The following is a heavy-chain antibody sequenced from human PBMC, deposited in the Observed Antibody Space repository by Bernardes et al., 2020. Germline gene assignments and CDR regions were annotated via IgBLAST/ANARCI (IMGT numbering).Heavy chain of an antibody. J-gene: IGHJ6*04. CDR1: GFTFSSYD. D-gene: IGHD1-1*01. CDR2: IGTAGDT. V-gene: IGHV3-13*01. Sequence: GSLRLSCAASGFTFSSYDMHWVRQATGKGLEWVSAIGTAGDTYYPGSVKGRFTISRENAKNSLYLQMNSLRAGDTAVYYCARGHNWNGWAAYYYYYGMDVWGKGTTVTVSS. CDR3: ARGHNWNGWAAYYYYYGMDV.